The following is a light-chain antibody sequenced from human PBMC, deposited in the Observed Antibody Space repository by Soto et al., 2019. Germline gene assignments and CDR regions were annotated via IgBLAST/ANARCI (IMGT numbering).Light chain of an antibody. CDR2: DAS. J-gene: IGKJ5*01. CDR1: QSIRSL. V-gene: IGKV1-5*01. CDR3: QQYQTYST. Sequence: DIQMAQSPSTLSASFWDRVTITCRASQSIRSLLAWYQQKPGKAPKVLIYDASSLGSGVPSRFSGSGSGTEFTLTISSLQPDDFATYLCQQYQTYSTFGQGTRLEIK.